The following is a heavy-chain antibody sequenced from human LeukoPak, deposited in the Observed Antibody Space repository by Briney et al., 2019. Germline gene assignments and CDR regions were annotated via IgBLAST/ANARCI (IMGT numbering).Heavy chain of an antibody. D-gene: IGHD3-22*01. CDR2: ISYDGSNK. CDR3: AKDSSGYYYFWMAGGGFDP. V-gene: IGHV3-30*18. J-gene: IGHJ5*02. Sequence: GGSLRLSCTASGFIFSSYGMHWVRQAPGKGLEWVAVISYDGSNKYYADSVKGRFTISRDNSKNTLYLQMNSLRAEDTAVYYCAKDSSGYYYFWMAGGGFDPWGQGTLVTVSS. CDR1: GFIFSSYG.